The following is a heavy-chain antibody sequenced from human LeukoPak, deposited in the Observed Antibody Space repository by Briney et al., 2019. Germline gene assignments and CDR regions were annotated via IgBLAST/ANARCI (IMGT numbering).Heavy chain of an antibody. CDR2: IIPIFGTA. V-gene: IGHV1-69*01. CDR1: GGTFSSYA. D-gene: IGHD1-26*01. Sequence: ASVKVPCKASGGTFSSYAISWVRQAPGQGLEWMGGIIPIFGTANYAQKFQGRVTITADESTSTAYMELSSLRSEDTAVCYCASGSISGSYPKGFDYWGQGTLVTVSS. J-gene: IGHJ4*02. CDR3: ASGSISGSYPKGFDY.